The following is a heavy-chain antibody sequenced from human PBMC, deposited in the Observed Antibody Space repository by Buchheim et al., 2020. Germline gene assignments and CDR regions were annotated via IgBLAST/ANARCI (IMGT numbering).Heavy chain of an antibody. J-gene: IGHJ6*02. D-gene: IGHD4-17*01. Sequence: EVQLLESGGGLVQPGGSLRLSCAASGFTFSSYAMSWVRQAPGKGLEWVSAISGSGVSTYYADSVKGRFTISRDNSKNTLYLQMNSLRAEDTAVYYCAKWDTVTRYYYYYGMDVWGQGTT. V-gene: IGHV3-23*01. CDR2: ISGSGVST. CDR3: AKWDTVTRYYYYYGMDV. CDR1: GFTFSSYA.